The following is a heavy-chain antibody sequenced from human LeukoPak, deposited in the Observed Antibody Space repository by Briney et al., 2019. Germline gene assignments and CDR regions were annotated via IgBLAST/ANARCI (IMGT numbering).Heavy chain of an antibody. Sequence: GGSLRLSCAASGFVFSSYSMNWVRQAPGKGLEWLSYISRSSTTIYYADSVKGPFTISRDNAKNSLYLQMNSLKDEDTAVYYCARNRFPITGTTNNYYYMDVWGKGTTVTVSS. J-gene: IGHJ6*03. V-gene: IGHV3-48*02. CDR2: ISRSSTTI. CDR3: ARNRFPITGTTNNYYYMDV. D-gene: IGHD1-7*01. CDR1: GFVFSSYS.